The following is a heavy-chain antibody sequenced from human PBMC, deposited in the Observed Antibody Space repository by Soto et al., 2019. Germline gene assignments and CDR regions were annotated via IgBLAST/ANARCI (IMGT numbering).Heavy chain of an antibody. D-gene: IGHD7-27*01. CDR1: GYTFSSYA. CDR3: ARATGDGTFDF. Sequence: GASVKVSCKASGYTFSSYAMHWVRQAPGQRLEWMGWINAGYGNTKSSQKFQDRVTISRDTSASTADMELTSLRSEDTAVYYCARATGDGTFDFWGQGTLVTVSS. J-gene: IGHJ4*02. V-gene: IGHV1-3*01. CDR2: INAGYGNT.